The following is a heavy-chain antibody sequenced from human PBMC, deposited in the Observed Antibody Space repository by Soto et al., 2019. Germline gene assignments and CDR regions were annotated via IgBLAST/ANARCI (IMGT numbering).Heavy chain of an antibody. J-gene: IGHJ6*02. CDR1: VFTFDDHA. V-gene: IGHV3-9*01. CDR2: ISWNSGTI. CDR3: AKDITRNGSYLGMDL. Sequence: GWSLILSCAASVFTFDDHAMDWVRQGPGKGLEWVSGISWNSGTIVYADSVKGRFTISRDNTKNSLYLQMDSLRREDTALYYCAKDITRNGSYLGMDLWGQGTTVTVSS. D-gene: IGHD6-19*01.